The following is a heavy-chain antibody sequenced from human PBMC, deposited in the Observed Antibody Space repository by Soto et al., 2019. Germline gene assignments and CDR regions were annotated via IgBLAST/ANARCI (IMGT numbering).Heavy chain of an antibody. J-gene: IGHJ5*02. Sequence: QVQLVQSGAEVKKPGASVKVSCKASGYTFTSYGISWVRQAPGQGLEWMGWISAYNGNTNYAQKLQGRVTMTTDTSTSTAYMELRSLRSDDTAVYYCASTRSTVTPRGWFDPWGQGTLVTVSS. CDR3: ASTRSTVTPRGWFDP. CDR2: ISAYNGNT. D-gene: IGHD4-17*01. V-gene: IGHV1-18*01. CDR1: GYTFTSYG.